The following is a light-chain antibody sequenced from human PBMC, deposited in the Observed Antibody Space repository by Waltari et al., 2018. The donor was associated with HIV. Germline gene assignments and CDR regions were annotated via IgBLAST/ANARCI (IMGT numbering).Light chain of an antibody. J-gene: IGLJ3*02. CDR2: RDN. CDR3: AAWDDILSGWV. V-gene: IGLV1-47*01. CDR1: SANVGNP. Sequence: QSVLTQPPSASGTPGQRVTIPCSGSSANVGNPVYRYQQLPGTAPKVLIYRDNQRPSGVPDRFSGSRSGTSASLDVSGLRSEDEANYFCAAWDDILSGWVFGGGTKLTVL.